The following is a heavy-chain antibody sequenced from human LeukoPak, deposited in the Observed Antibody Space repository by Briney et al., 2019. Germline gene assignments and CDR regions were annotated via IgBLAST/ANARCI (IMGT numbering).Heavy chain of an antibody. CDR1: GFTFSSYA. J-gene: IGHJ5*01. V-gene: IGHV3-30*04. CDR2: ISYDGSNK. Sequence: PGGSLRLSCAASGFTFSSYAMHWVRQAPGKGLEWVAVISYDGSNKYYADSVKGRFTISRDNSKNTLYLQMNSLRAEDTAVYYCAKSDGYGLIDSWGQGTLVTVSS. D-gene: IGHD2-21*02. CDR3: AKSDGYGLIDS.